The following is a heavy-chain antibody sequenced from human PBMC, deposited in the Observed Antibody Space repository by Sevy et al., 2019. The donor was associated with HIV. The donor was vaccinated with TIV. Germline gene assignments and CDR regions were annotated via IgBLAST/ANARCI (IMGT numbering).Heavy chain of an antibody. Sequence: GGSLRLSCTASGFIFSGSAIHWVRQASGKGLEWVGRIRSKAKSYATAYAASVKGRFTISRGDSRNTAYLQMNSLKTEDTAVYYCTRQAIYCSRNTCYHPYYFDSWGQGTLVTVSS. CDR3: TRQAIYCSRNTCYHPYYFDS. D-gene: IGHD2-15*01. CDR2: IRSKAKSYAT. J-gene: IGHJ4*02. CDR1: GFIFSGSA. V-gene: IGHV3-73*01.